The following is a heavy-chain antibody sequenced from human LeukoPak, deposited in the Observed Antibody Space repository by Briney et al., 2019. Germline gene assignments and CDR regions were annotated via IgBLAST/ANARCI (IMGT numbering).Heavy chain of an antibody. V-gene: IGHV3-23*01. J-gene: IGHJ4*02. CDR2: ISGSGGST. D-gene: IGHD3-16*01. CDR1: GFTFSSYA. CDR3: AKDGAGRHYFDY. Sequence: GGSLRLSCAASGFTFSSYAMSWVRQAPGRGLEWVSAISGSGGSTYYADSVKGRFTISRDNSKNTLYLQMNSLRDEDTAVYYCAKDGAGRHYFDYWGQGTLVTVSS.